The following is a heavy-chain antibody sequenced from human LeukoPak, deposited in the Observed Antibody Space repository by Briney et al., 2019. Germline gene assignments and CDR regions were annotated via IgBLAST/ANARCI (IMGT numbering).Heavy chain of an antibody. V-gene: IGHV4-4*07. CDR2: IYTSGST. CDR3: ARDRGGSGSYYNRYNWFDP. CDR1: GGSISSYY. D-gene: IGHD3-10*01. J-gene: IGHJ5*02. Sequence: SETLSLTCTVSGGSISSYYWSWIRQPAGKGLEWIGRIYTSGSTNHNPSLKSRVTMSVDTSKNQFSLKLSSVTAADTAVYYCARDRGGSGSYYNRYNWFDPWGQGTLVTVSS.